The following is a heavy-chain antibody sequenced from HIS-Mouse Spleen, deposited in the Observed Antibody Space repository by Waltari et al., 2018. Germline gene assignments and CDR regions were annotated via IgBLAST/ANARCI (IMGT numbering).Heavy chain of an antibody. D-gene: IGHD5-12*01. CDR1: GFPFSGYA. Sequence: QVQLVESGGGVVQPGRSLRLSCAASGFPFSGYAMPWVRPAPGKGLEWVAVISYDGSNKYYADSVKGRFTISRDNSKNTLYLQMNSLRAEDTAVYYCARAGTLHIVATTFDYWGQGTLVTVSS. J-gene: IGHJ4*02. V-gene: IGHV3-30*04. CDR3: ARAGTLHIVATTFDY. CDR2: ISYDGSNK.